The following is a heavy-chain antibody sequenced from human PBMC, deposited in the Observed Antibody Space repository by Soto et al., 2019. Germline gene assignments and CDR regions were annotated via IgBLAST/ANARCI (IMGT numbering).Heavy chain of an antibody. Sequence: LRLSCAASGFTFSSYSMTWVRQAPGKGLEWVSGYDGGNTFYADVVKGRFTISRDNSKNTLYLQMNSLRAEDTAVYYCAKEAEGWNYVRYFQHWGQGTLVTVSS. V-gene: IGHV3-23*01. D-gene: IGHD1-7*01. CDR1: GFTFSSYS. CDR2: YDGGNT. J-gene: IGHJ1*01. CDR3: AKEAEGWNYVRYFQH.